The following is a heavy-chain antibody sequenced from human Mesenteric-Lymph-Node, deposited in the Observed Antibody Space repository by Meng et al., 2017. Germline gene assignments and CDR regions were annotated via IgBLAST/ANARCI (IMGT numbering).Heavy chain of an antibody. V-gene: IGHV3-9*01. D-gene: IGHD2-8*01. J-gene: IGHJ2*01. Sequence: SLKISCAASGFTFDDYAMHWVRQSPGKGLEWVSGISWNSGSIGYADSVKGRFTISRDNAKNSLYLQMNSLRAEDTAVYYCARDPNHRYFDLWDRGTLVTVSS. CDR1: GFTFDDYA. CDR3: ARDPNHRYFDL. CDR2: ISWNSGSI.